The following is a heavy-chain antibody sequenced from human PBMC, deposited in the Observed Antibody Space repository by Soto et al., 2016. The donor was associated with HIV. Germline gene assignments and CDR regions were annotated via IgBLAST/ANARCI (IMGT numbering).Heavy chain of an antibody. CDR2: SNAGNGNT. V-gene: IGHV1-3*02. D-gene: IGHD6-19*01. Sequence: QVQLVQSGAEVKKPGASVKVSCKASGYTFTSYAMHWVRQAPGQRLEWMGWSNAGNGNTKYSQELQGRVTITRDTSASTAYMELSSLRSEDMAVYYCARGGYSSGWYYFDYWGQGTLVTVSS. CDR3: ARGGYSSGWYYFDY. CDR1: GYTFTSYA. J-gene: IGHJ4*02.